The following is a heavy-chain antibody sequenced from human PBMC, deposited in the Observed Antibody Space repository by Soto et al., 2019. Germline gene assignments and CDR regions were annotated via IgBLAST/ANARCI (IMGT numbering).Heavy chain of an antibody. D-gene: IGHD3-10*01. V-gene: IGHV1-2*02. J-gene: IGHJ6*02. CDR2: INPNSGGT. Sequence: ASVKVSCKASGYTFTGYYMHWVRQAPGQGLEWMGWINPNSGGTNYAQKFQGRVTMTRDTSISTAYMELSRLRSDDTAVYYCAREYGSGSYYYYGMDVWGQGTTVTVSS. CDR1: GYTFTGYY. CDR3: AREYGSGSYYYYGMDV.